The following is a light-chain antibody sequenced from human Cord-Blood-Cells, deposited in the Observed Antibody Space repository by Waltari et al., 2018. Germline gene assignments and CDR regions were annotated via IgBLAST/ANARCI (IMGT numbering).Light chain of an antibody. CDR3: QKYNNWWT. J-gene: IGKJ1*01. V-gene: IGKV3-15*01. Sequence: EIVMTQSPATLSVSPGERATLSCRASQSVSSNLAWYQQKPGQAPRLLIYGASTRATGIPTRFSGSASGTEFTLTISSLQSEDFAVYYCQKYNNWWTFGQGTKVEIK. CDR2: GAS. CDR1: QSVSSN.